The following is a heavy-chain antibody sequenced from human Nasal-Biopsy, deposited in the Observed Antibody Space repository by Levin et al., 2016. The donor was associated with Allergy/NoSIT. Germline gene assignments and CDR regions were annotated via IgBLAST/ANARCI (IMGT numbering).Heavy chain of an antibody. J-gene: IGHJ4*02. Sequence: GESLKISCVASGFNFVNYWMTWVRQAPGKGLEWVAYISDNERETSYVDSVKGRFTISRDNAKNILYLQMNSLRGEDSAVYYCANSWSARHAGPYWGQGTLVTVSS. CDR2: ISDNERET. V-gene: IGHV3-7*05. CDR1: GFNFVNYW. D-gene: IGHD3-3*01. CDR3: ANSWSARHAGPY.